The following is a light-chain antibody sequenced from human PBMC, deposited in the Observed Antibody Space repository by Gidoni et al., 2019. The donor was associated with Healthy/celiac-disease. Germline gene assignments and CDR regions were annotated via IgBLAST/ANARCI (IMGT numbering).Light chain of an antibody. J-gene: IGLJ2*01. Sequence: QSALTQPRSVSGSPGQSVTISCTGTSSDVGGSNYVSWYQQHPGKAPKLMIYDVSKRPSGVPDRVSGSKSGNTASLTISGLQAEDEADYYCCSYAGSVVFGGGTKLTVL. CDR1: SSDVGGSNY. CDR3: CSYAGSVV. V-gene: IGLV2-11*01. CDR2: DVS.